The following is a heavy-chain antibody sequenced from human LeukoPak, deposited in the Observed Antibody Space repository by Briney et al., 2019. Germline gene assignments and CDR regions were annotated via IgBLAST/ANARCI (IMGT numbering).Heavy chain of an antibody. V-gene: IGHV3-23*01. CDR3: AKNNGGGATTLDY. CDR2: IGGSGGST. J-gene: IGHJ4*02. Sequence: GGSLRLSCAASGFIFSSYVMSWVRQAPRKGLEWVSGIGGSGGSTYYADSVKGRFTLSRDNSKDTVYLQMNSLRAEDTAVYYCAKNNGGGATTLDYWGQGTLVTVSS. CDR1: GFIFSSYV. D-gene: IGHD1-26*01.